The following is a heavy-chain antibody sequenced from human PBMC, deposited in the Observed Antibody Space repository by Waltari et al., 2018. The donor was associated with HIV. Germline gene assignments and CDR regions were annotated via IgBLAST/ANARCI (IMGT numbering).Heavy chain of an antibody. Sequence: QVQLVQSGAEVKKPGASVKVSCKVSGYILTELSIHWVRQAPGEGLEWMGGFEPEDRETIDAQEFQGRVTMTEDTSTDTTYIELSSLRSEDTAVYYCATTRQWLVHSGLDVWGQGTTVTVSS. CDR1: GYILTELS. J-gene: IGHJ6*02. D-gene: IGHD6-19*01. CDR2: FEPEDRET. V-gene: IGHV1-24*01. CDR3: ATTRQWLVHSGLDV.